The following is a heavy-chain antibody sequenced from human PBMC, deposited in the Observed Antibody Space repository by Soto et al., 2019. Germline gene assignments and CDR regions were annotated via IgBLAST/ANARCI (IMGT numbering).Heavy chain of an antibody. J-gene: IGHJ3*02. Sequence: SETLSLTCTVSGGSIIRVSYYWIWIRQPPGKGLEWIGSIYYNGNTYYSPSLRSRLTISVDTSKNQFSLRLSSVTAADTAVYYCARRPYGSATSYNPAFDIWGQGTIVTVSS. D-gene: IGHD3-10*01. CDR2: IYYNGNT. CDR1: GGSIIRVSYY. V-gene: IGHV4-30-4*01. CDR3: ARRPYGSATSYNPAFDI.